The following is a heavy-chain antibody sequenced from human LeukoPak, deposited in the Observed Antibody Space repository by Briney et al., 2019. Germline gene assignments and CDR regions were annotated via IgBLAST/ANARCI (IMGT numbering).Heavy chain of an antibody. V-gene: IGHV3-30-3*01. CDR1: GFTFSSYA. CDR2: ISYDGSKK. Sequence: GGSLRLSCAASGFTFSSYAMHWVRQAPGKGLEWVAVISYDGSKKYYADSVKGRFTISRDNSKNTLYLQMNSLRAEDTAVYYCARDMRTTVVTALFDYWGQGTLVTVSS. CDR3: ARDMRTTVVTALFDY. J-gene: IGHJ4*02. D-gene: IGHD4-23*01.